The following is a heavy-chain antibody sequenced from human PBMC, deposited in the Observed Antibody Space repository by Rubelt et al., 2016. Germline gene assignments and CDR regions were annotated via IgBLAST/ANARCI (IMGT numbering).Heavy chain of an antibody. CDR1: GYNFNTYW. CDR3: ARDMDGLDG. D-gene: IGHD2-15*01. Sequence: EVQLAQSGAEVRKPGESLRISCKGSGYNFNTYWIRWVRQMPGEGLERMGRIEPSASYTHYSASFQGHVTFSAHNSIRTAYRQWGSLKASDTARDYGARDMDGLDGWGQGTTVTVSS. J-gene: IGHJ6*02. V-gene: IGHV5-10-1*03. CDR2: IEPSASYT.